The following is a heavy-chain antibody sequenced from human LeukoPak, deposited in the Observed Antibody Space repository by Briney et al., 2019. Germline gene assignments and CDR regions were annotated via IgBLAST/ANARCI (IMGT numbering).Heavy chain of an antibody. CDR1: GFTFDDYA. Sequence: GGSLRLSCAASGFTFDDYAMHWVRQAPGKGLEWVSLISWDGGSTCYADSVKGRFTISRDNSRHTLYLQMNSLGAEDTALYYCAKDKEYSGFGPILSGYYYGMDVWGKGTTVTVSS. V-gene: IGHV3-43D*04. D-gene: IGHD5-12*01. CDR2: ISWDGGST. CDR3: AKDKEYSGFGPILSGYYYGMDV. J-gene: IGHJ6*04.